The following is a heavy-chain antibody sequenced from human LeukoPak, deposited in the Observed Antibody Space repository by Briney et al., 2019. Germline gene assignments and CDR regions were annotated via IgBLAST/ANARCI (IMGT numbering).Heavy chain of an antibody. CDR2: IDPSDSYS. Sequence: GESLQISCEASGYPFTTYWITWVRQMPGQGLEWMGRIDPSDSYSNYSPSFQGRVTISADKSISTAYLQWSSLKASDTAMYYCARLAMTTVSVDYWGQGTLVTVSS. CDR3: ARLAMTTVSVDY. CDR1: GYPFTTYW. J-gene: IGHJ4*02. V-gene: IGHV5-10-1*01. D-gene: IGHD4-11*01.